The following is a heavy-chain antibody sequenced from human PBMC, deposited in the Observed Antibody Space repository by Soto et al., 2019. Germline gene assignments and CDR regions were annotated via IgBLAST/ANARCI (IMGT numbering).Heavy chain of an antibody. D-gene: IGHD3-22*01. CDR2: VYYTGST. V-gene: IGHV4-59*08. CDR1: GASISSYY. CDR3: PRGSFYYDSSGYYHY. J-gene: IGHJ4*02. Sequence: PSETLSLTCTVSGASISSYYWSWIRQSPGKGLEWIGYVYYTGSTLYNPSLESRVTVSLDTSKNQFSLKLSSVTAADTAGYSFPRGSFYYDSSGYYHYWAQGTLVTVSS.